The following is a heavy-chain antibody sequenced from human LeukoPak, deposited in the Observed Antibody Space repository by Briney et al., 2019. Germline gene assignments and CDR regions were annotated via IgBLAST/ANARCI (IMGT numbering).Heavy chain of an antibody. Sequence: SETLSLTCTVSGGSISSSTYYWGWTRQPPGKGLEWIGCIYYSGSTYYNPSLKSRVTISVDTSKNQFSLKLSSVTAADTAVYYCARRGDVSGWFLGSYYFDYWGQGTLVTVSS. D-gene: IGHD6-19*01. CDR2: IYYSGST. V-gene: IGHV4-39*01. CDR1: GGSISSSTYY. J-gene: IGHJ4*02. CDR3: ARRGDVSGWFLGSYYFDY.